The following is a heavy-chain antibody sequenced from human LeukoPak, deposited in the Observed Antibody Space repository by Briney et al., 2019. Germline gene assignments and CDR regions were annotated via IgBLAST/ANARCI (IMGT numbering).Heavy chain of an antibody. CDR3: AKSRIVGGSCFDY. Sequence: PGWSLRLSCAASGFTFDDYAMHWVRQAPGKGLERVSGISWNSGSIGYADSVKGRFTISRDNAKNSLYLQMNSLRAEDTALYYCAKSRIVGGSCFDYWGQGTLVTVSS. J-gene: IGHJ4*02. CDR2: ISWNSGSI. D-gene: IGHD2-15*01. CDR1: GFTFDDYA. V-gene: IGHV3-9*01.